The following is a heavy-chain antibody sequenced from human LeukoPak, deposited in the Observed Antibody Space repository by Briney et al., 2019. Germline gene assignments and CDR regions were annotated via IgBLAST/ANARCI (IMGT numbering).Heavy chain of an antibody. J-gene: IGHJ4*02. CDR2: IYYSGST. CDR1: GGSISSSSYY. V-gene: IGHV4-39*01. D-gene: IGHD6-19*01. CDR3: ARSSIAVAGPYYFDY. Sequence: SQTLSLTCTVSGGSISSSSYYWGWIRQPPGKGLEWIGSIYYSGSTYYNPSLKSRVTISVDTSKSQFSLKLSSVTAADTAVYYCARSSIAVAGPYYFDYWGQGTLVTVSS.